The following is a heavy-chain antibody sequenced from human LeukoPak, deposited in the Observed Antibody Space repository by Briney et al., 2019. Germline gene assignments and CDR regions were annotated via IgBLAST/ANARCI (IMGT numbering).Heavy chain of an antibody. CDR2: IYYSGST. D-gene: IGHD4/OR15-4a*01. J-gene: IGHJ5*02. CDR1: GGSISSYY. CDR3: ARRGANWFDP. Sequence: PSETLSLTCTVSGGSISSYYWSWIRQPPGKGLEWIGYIYYSGSTNYNPSLKSRVTISVDTSKDQFSLKLSSVTAADTAVYYCARRGANWFDPWGQGTLVTVSS. V-gene: IGHV4-59*01.